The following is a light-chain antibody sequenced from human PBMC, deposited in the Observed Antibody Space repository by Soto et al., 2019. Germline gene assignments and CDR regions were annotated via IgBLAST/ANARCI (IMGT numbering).Light chain of an antibody. CDR2: GAS. V-gene: IGKV1-27*01. Sequence: IQMTQSPSSLSASVGDRVTITCRASQGISKQLAWYQQRPGKVPKVLIYGASSLQSGVPSRFSGSGSGTEFILTISSLQPEDVETYYCQNYNSAPLTFGGGTKVDI. CDR3: QNYNSAPLT. CDR1: QGISKQ. J-gene: IGKJ4*01.